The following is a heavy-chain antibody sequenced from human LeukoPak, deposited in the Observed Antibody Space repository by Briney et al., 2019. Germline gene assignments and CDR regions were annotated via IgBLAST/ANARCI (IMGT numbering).Heavy chain of an antibody. J-gene: IGHJ2*01. V-gene: IGHV1-2*02. D-gene: IGHD4-17*01. CDR1: GYTFTGYY. CDR3: ARGFWPTMTTVTTGWYFDL. Sequence: ASVKVSCKASGYTFTGYYMHWVRQAPGQGLEWMGWINPNSGGTNYAQKFQGRVTMTRDTSISTAYMELSRLRSDDTAVYCCARGFWPTMTTVTTGWYFDLWGQGTLVTVSS. CDR2: INPNSGGT.